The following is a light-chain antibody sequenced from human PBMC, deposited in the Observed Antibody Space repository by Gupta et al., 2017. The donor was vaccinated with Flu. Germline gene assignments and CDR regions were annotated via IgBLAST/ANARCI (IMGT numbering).Light chain of an antibody. CDR1: QGISSY. CDR3: QQDDSYPHT. Sequence: AIRMTQSPSSFSASTGDRVTITCRASQGISSYLAWYQQKPGKAPKLLIYAASTLQSGVPSRFSGSGSGTDFTLTISGRQSEDSATYYCQQDDSYPHTFGGGTKVEIK. J-gene: IGKJ4*01. V-gene: IGKV1-8*01. CDR2: AAS.